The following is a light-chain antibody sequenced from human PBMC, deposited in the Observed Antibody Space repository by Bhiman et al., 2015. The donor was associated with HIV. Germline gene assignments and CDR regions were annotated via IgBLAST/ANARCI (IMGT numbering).Light chain of an antibody. CDR3: SSLTSSITYV. Sequence: QSALTQPASVSGSPGQSITISCTGTRNDVGDYDFVSWFQHHPGKAPKLMIYDVTKRPSGVSNRNFSGSKSGNTASLTISGLQAEDEADYYCSSLTSSITYVFGTGTNVTV. J-gene: IGLJ1*01. V-gene: IGLV2-14*03. CDR1: RNDVGDYDF. CDR2: DVT.